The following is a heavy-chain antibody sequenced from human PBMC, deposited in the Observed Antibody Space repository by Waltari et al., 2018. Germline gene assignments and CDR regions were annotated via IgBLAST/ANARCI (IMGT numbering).Heavy chain of an antibody. CDR3: AREMWTMVRGVIGH. V-gene: IGHV1-69*01. D-gene: IGHD3-10*01. CDR2: SSPIVGTA. Sequence: QVQLVQSGAEVKKPGSSVKVSCKASGGTFSSYAISWVRQAPGQGLEWMGGSSPIVGTANYAKKFQGRGTSTADESMRTAYMELSSLRSEDTAVDYCAREMWTMVRGVIGHWGQGSLVTVSS. J-gene: IGHJ4*02. CDR1: GGTFSSYA.